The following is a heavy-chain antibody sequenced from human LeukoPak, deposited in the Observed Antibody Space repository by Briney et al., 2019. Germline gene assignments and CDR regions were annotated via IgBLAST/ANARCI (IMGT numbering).Heavy chain of an antibody. CDR2: INPNSGGT. Sequence: ASVKVSCKASGYTFTSYAISWVRQAPGQGLEWMGWINPNSGGTNYAQKFQGRVTMTRDTSISTAYMELSRLRSDDTAVYYCARDLRPRFLEWLPNWFDPWGQGTLVTVSS. D-gene: IGHD3-3*01. J-gene: IGHJ5*02. CDR3: ARDLRPRFLEWLPNWFDP. V-gene: IGHV1-2*02. CDR1: GYTFTSYA.